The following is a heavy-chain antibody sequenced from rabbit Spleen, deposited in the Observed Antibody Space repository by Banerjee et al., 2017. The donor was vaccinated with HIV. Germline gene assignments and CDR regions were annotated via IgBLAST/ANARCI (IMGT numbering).Heavy chain of an antibody. CDR3: AREYSAYGWAANL. V-gene: IGHV1S45*01. CDR1: GFSFSYGYV. CDR2: INSFTGRP. J-gene: IGHJ4*01. D-gene: IGHD4-1*01. Sequence: QEQLEESGGDLVKPEGSLTLTCTASGFSFSYGYVMSWVRQAPGKGLEWIASINSFTGRPVYAAWVKHRFTVSKASWTTVTLEMTSLTAADTATYFCAREYSAYGWAANLWGPGTLVTVS.